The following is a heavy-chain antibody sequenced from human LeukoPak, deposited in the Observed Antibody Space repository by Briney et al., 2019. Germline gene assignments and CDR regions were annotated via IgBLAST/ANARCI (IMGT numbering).Heavy chain of an antibody. CDR3: ARVYYYDSSGYRIFWDAFDI. Sequence: PSETLSLTCAVYGGSFSGYYWSWIRQPPGKGLEWIGEINHSGSTDYNPSLKSRVTISVDTSKNQFSLKLSSVTAADTAVYYCARVYYYDSSGYRIFWDAFDIWGQGTMVTVSS. D-gene: IGHD3-22*01. J-gene: IGHJ3*02. CDR2: INHSGST. CDR1: GGSFSGYY. V-gene: IGHV4-34*01.